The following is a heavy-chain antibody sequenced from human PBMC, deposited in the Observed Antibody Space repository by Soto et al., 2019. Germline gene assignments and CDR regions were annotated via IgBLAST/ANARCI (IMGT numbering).Heavy chain of an antibody. Sequence: SKTLSLTCAVSGYSISIGYYWVCIRQPPGKGLEWIGSIYHSGSTYYNPSLKSRVTISVDTSKNQFSLKLSSVTAADTAVYYSARAAQNSLRITTRYNWLDPPRQCRLVTVSS. V-gene: IGHV4-38-2*01. CDR3: ARAAQNSLRITTRYNWLDP. J-gene: IGHJ5*02. CDR1: GYSISIGYY. D-gene: IGHD3-10*01. CDR2: IYHSGST.